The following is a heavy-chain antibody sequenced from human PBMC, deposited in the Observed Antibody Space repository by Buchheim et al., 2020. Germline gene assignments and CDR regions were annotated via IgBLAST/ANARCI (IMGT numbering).Heavy chain of an antibody. D-gene: IGHD2-2*01. Sequence: QVQLVESGGGVLQPGRSLRLSCAASGFTFSSYGMHWVRQAPGKGLEWVAVISYDGSNKYYADSVKGRFTISRDNSKNTLYLQMNSLRAEDTAVYYCAKERYCSSTSCYRYYYYGMDVWGQGTT. CDR1: GFTFSSYG. V-gene: IGHV3-30*18. CDR2: ISYDGSNK. J-gene: IGHJ6*02. CDR3: AKERYCSSTSCYRYYYYGMDV.